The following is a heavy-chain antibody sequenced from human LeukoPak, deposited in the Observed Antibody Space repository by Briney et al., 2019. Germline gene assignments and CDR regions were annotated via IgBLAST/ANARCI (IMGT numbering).Heavy chain of an antibody. Sequence: GASVKVSCKASGYTFSSYDINWVRQATGHGLEYMGWMNPTSGNTGYTLHFQGRVTMTRNTSISTAYMELSSLISEDTAVYYCARSGFGAGGYFDSWGQGSLVTVSS. CDR3: ARSGFGAGGYFDS. V-gene: IGHV1-8*01. CDR1: GYTFSSYD. J-gene: IGHJ4*02. CDR2: MNPTSGNT. D-gene: IGHD1-26*01.